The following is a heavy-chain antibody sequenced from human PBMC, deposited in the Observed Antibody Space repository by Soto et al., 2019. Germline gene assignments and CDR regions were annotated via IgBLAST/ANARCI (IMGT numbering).Heavy chain of an antibody. CDR3: ASSSGYRIFDC. CDR1: GFSLTTSGVG. J-gene: IGHJ4*02. Sequence: QITLKESGPTLVKPTQTLTLTCTFSGFSLTTSGVGVGWIRQPPGTALEWLALIFWDDDKRYSPSLKSRLTITKDTSKNQVVLTMTNMDPVDTATYYCASSSGYRIFDCWGQGTLVTVSS. D-gene: IGHD3-22*01. V-gene: IGHV2-5*02. CDR2: IFWDDDK.